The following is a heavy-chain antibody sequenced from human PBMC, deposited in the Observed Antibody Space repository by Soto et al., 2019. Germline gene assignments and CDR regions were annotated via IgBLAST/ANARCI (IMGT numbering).Heavy chain of an antibody. V-gene: IGHV3-33*01. Sequence: ESVGGVVQPGRSLRLSCAASGFTFSSYGMHWVRQAPGKGLEWVAVIWYDGSNKYYADSVKGRFTISRDNSKNTLYLQMNSLRAEDTAVYYCASSLSAGDSYYFDYWGQGTLVTVSS. CDR3: ASSLSAGDSYYFDY. J-gene: IGHJ4*02. D-gene: IGHD6-13*01. CDR2: IWYDGSNK. CDR1: GFTFSSYG.